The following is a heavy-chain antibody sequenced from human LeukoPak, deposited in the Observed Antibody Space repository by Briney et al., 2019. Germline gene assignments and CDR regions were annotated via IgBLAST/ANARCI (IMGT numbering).Heavy chain of an antibody. J-gene: IGHJ4*02. V-gene: IGHV3-53*01. D-gene: IGHD2-8*02. CDR1: GFTVSSNY. Sequence: PGGSLRLSCAASGFTVSSNYMSWVRQAPGKGLEWVSVIYSGGSAYYADSLTGRFTISRDNSKNTLYLQMNSLTAEDTAVYYCANLPTGKYWGQGTLVTVSS. CDR2: IYSGGSA. CDR3: ANLPTGKY.